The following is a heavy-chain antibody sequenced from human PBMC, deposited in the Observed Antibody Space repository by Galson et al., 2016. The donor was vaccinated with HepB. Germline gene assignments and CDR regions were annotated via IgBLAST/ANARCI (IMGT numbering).Heavy chain of an antibody. CDR3: AILLTIFGVVTPGGFDY. D-gene: IGHD3-3*01. CDR1: GDTFSSYG. V-gene: IGHV1-69*04. CDR2: IIPIVGIA. Sequence: SVKVSCKASGDTFSSYGISWVRQAPGQGLEWMGRIIPIVGIANYAQKFQGRVTITADKSTSTAYMELSSLRSEDTAVYYCAILLTIFGVVTPGGFDYWSQGTLVTVSS. J-gene: IGHJ4*02.